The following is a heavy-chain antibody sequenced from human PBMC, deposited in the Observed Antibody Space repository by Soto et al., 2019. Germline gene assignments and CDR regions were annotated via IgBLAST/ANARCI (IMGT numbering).Heavy chain of an antibody. Sequence: SEALSVTCADSGYFISSGYYWGWIRQPPGKGLEWIGSMFHSGSTHYNPSLKSRVTISVDTSKNHFSLRLSSVTASDTAVYYCARGHIVVVPTVGWFDPWGQGTLVTVSS. D-gene: IGHD2-2*01. CDR2: MFHSGST. CDR1: GYFISSGYY. CDR3: ARGHIVVVPTVGWFDP. J-gene: IGHJ5*02. V-gene: IGHV4-38-2*01.